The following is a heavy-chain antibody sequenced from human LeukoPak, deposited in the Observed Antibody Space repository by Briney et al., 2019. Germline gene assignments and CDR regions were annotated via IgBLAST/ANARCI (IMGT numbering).Heavy chain of an antibody. Sequence: SETLSLTCTVSGGSISSYYWSWIRQPPGKGLEWIGYIYTSGSTNYNPSLKSRVTISVDTSKNQFSLKLSSVTAADTAVYYCARRYCSGGSCSYFDYWGQGTLVTVSS. J-gene: IGHJ4*02. CDR2: IYTSGST. CDR3: ARRYCSGGSCSYFDY. CDR1: GGSISSYY. D-gene: IGHD2-15*01. V-gene: IGHV4-4*09.